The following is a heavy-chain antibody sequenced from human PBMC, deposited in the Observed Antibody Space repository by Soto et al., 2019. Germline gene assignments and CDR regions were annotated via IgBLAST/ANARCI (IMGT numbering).Heavy chain of an antibody. D-gene: IGHD2-21*01. J-gene: IGHJ4*02. Sequence: PSETLSLTCAVSGGSISSGGYSWIWIRQPPGKGLEWIGYIYHSGSTYYNPSLKSRVTISVDRSKNQFSLKLSSVTAADTAVYYCARGNVVAIDYWGQGTLVTVSP. CDR3: ARGNVVAIDY. CDR1: GGSISSGGYS. V-gene: IGHV4-30-2*01. CDR2: IYHSGST.